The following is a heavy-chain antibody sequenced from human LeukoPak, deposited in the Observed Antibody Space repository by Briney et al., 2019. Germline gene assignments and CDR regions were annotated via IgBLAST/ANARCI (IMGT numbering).Heavy chain of an antibody. D-gene: IGHD4-11*01. J-gene: IGHJ4*02. CDR3: AKDFDYSNRYYLDY. CDR1: GFTFSSYA. CDR2: ISGSGGST. V-gene: IGHV3-23*01. Sequence: PGGSLRLSCAASGFTFSSYAMSWVRQAPGKGLEWVSAISGSGGSTYYADSVKGRFTISRDNSKNTLYLQMNSLRAEDTAVYYCAKDFDYSNRYYLDYWGQGTLVTVSS.